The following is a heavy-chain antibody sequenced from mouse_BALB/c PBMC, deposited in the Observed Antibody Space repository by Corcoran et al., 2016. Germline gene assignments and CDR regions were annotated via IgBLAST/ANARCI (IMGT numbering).Heavy chain of an antibody. CDR3: ARRDLGNWFAY. Sequence: QVQLQQSGAELAKPGASVKMSCKATGYTFTSYWMHWVKQRPGQGLEWIGYINPSTGYTEYNQKFKDKATLTADKSSSTAYMQLSSLTSEDSAVYYCARRDLGNWFAYWGQGTLVTVSA. CDR2: INPSTGYT. D-gene: IGHD2-1*01. V-gene: IGHV1-7*01. CDR1: GYTFTSYW. J-gene: IGHJ3*01.